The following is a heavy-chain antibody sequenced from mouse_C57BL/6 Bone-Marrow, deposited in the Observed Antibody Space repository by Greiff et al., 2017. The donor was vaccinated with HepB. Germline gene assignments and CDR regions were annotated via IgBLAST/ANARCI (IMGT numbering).Heavy chain of an antibody. Sequence: QVQLQQPGAELVKPGASVKLSCKASGYTFTSYWMHWVKQRPGQGLEWIGMIHPNCGSTNYNEKFKSKATLTVDKSSSTAYMQLSSLTSEDSAVYYCARRSHLYGSSFSFDYWGQGTTLTVSS. J-gene: IGHJ2*01. CDR2: IHPNCGST. CDR3: ARRSHLYGSSFSFDY. CDR1: GYTFTSYW. V-gene: IGHV1-64*01. D-gene: IGHD1-1*01.